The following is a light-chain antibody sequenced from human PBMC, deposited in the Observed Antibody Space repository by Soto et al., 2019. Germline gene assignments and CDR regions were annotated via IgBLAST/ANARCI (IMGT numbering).Light chain of an antibody. J-gene: IGKJ1*01. V-gene: IGKV3-15*01. CDR2: AAA. Sequence: EIVMTHSPATLSVSPGERVTLSCRASQRASSNIAWYQQKSGQAPRLLISAAATRATGIPARVSGRGCGTDFTLTISSLQSEDFAVDYCQQYDDWPPSLTFGQGTKVEIK. CDR3: QQYDDWPPSLT. CDR1: QRASSN.